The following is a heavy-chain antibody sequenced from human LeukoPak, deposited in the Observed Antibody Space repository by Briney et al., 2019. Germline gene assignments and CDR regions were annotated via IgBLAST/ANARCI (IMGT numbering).Heavy chain of an antibody. J-gene: IGHJ6*02. CDR1: GGSFSGYY. CDR3: ARASRGYYDSSGYYYVNYYYGMDV. Sequence: SETLSLTCAVYGGSFSGYYWSWIRQPPGKGLEWIGEINHSGSTNYNPSLKSRVTISVDTSKNQFSLKLSSVTAADTAVYHCARASRGYYDSSGYYYVNYYYGMDVWGQGTTVTVSS. D-gene: IGHD3-22*01. V-gene: IGHV4-34*01. CDR2: INHSGST.